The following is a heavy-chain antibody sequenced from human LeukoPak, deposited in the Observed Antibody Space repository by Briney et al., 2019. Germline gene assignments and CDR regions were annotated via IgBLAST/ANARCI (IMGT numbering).Heavy chain of an antibody. CDR1: GFTFSSFE. J-gene: IGHJ4*02. CDR3: AREGGWTFDY. Sequence: PGGSLRLSCAASGFTFSSFEMNWVRQAPGKGLEWVSYISSGGSTRYYADSVKGRFTISRGSAKNSLYLQMNSLRAEDTAVYYCAREGGWTFDYWGQGTLVTVSS. D-gene: IGHD2-15*01. V-gene: IGHV3-48*03. CDR2: ISSGGSTR.